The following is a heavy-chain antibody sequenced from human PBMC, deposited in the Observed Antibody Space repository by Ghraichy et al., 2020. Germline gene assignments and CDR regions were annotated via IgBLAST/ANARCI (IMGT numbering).Heavy chain of an antibody. D-gene: IGHD7-27*01. J-gene: IGHJ4*02. CDR1: GYSFTGYY. Sequence: ASVKVSCKASGYSFTGYYMHWVRQAPGQGLEWMGWINPNSGGTNYAQKFQGRVAMTRDTSISTAYMALSRLRSDDTAIYYCARDPLTADYWGQGTLVTVSS. CDR3: ARDPLTADY. V-gene: IGHV1-2*02. CDR2: INPNSGGT.